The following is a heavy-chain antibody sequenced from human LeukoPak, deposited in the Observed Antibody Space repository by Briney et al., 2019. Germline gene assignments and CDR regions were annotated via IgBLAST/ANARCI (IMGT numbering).Heavy chain of an antibody. D-gene: IGHD6-13*01. V-gene: IGHV3-30-3*01. CDR1: GFAFSSYA. CDR2: VSYDGGSK. CDR3: ARVKGGIAAAENYFDY. J-gene: IGHJ4*02. Sequence: PGGSLRLSCAASGFAFSSYAMHWVRQGPGKGLEWVALVSYDGGSKYYADSVKGRITISRDNSKNTLHLQMNSLRTEDTAVYYCARVKGGIAAAENYFDYWGQGTLVTVSS.